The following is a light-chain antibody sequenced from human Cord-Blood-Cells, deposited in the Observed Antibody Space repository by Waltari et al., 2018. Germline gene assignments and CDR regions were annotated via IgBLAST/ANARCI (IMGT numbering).Light chain of an antibody. CDR1: QRGSSN. Sequence: EIVMTQYPATLSVSPGERATLSCRASQRGSSNLAWYQQNPGQASRLLIYGASTRATGIAARFSGSGFGTEFTLTISSLQSEDFAVYYCQQYNNWPPWTFGQGTKVEIK. V-gene: IGKV3-15*01. CDR2: GAS. J-gene: IGKJ1*01. CDR3: QQYNNWPPWT.